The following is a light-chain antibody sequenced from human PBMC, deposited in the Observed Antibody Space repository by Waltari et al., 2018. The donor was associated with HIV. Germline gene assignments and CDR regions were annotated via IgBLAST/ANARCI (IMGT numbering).Light chain of an antibody. V-gene: IGLV2-14*03. CDR2: DVS. Sequence: QSALTQPASVSGSPGQSITISCNGTSSDVGGYNSVAWYQQHPGKAPKLVIYDVSNRPSGVPYRFSGSKSGNTASLTISGLQAEDEADYYCKSKTSSSTPCVFGTGTKVTVL. J-gene: IGLJ1*01. CDR3: KSKTSSSTPCV. CDR1: SSDVGGYNS.